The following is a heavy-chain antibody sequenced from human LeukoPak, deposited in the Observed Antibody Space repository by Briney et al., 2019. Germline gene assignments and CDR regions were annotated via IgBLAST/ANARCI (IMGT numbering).Heavy chain of an antibody. J-gene: IGHJ2*01. CDR3: ARVPPEGWYFDL. CDR1: GGSINGYS. CDR2: IYYNGST. Sequence: SETLSLTCTVSGGSINGYSWSWIRQPPGNGLEWIGNIYYNGSTNYNPSLKSRVTISVDTSKNQFSLKLSSVTAADTAVYYCARVPPEGWYFDLWGRGTLVTVSS. V-gene: IGHV4-59*01.